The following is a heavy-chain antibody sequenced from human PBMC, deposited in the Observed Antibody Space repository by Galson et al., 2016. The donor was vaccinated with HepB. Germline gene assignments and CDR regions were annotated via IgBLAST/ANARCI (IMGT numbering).Heavy chain of an antibody. V-gene: IGHV3-7*01. CDR3: ARQWDNYYYGMDV. Sequence: SLRLSCAASGFTFSKYWMSWVRQAPGKRLEWVANIKQDGSEKDYVDSVKGRFTISRDSSKKTLYLQMNSLRVEDTAVYYCARQWDNYYYGMDVWGQGTTVIVSS. CDR2: IKQDGSEK. J-gene: IGHJ6*02. D-gene: IGHD1-26*01. CDR1: GFTFSKYW.